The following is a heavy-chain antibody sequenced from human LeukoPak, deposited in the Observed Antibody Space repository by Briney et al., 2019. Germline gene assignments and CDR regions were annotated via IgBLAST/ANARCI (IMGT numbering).Heavy chain of an antibody. CDR2: ISGSGGST. V-gene: IGHV3-23*01. Sequence: GGSLRLSCAASGFTFSSYAMSWVRQAPGKGLEWVSAISGSGGSTYYADSVKGRFTISRDNAKNSLYLQMNSLRAEDTAVYYCARTVAATYGNWFDPWGQGALVTVSS. D-gene: IGHD2-15*01. CDR3: ARTVAATYGNWFDP. J-gene: IGHJ5*02. CDR1: GFTFSSYA.